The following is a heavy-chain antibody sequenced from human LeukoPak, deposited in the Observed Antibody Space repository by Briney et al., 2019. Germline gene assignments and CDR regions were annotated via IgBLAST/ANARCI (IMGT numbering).Heavy chain of an antibody. CDR3: ARDLEDCSGGSCYSWFDP. J-gene: IGHJ5*02. Sequence: ASVKVSCKVSGYTLTELSMHWVRQAPGKGLEWMGGFDPEDGETIYAQKFQGRVTMTEDTSTDTAYMELSSLRSEDTAVYYCARDLEDCSGGSCYSWFDPWGQGTLVTVSS. CDR2: FDPEDGET. V-gene: IGHV1-24*01. CDR1: GYTLTELS. D-gene: IGHD2-15*01.